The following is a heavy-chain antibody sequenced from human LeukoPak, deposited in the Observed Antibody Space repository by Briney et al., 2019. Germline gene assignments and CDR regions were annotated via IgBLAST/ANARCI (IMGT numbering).Heavy chain of an antibody. Sequence: GGSLRLSCAASGFTFSNHWMSWVRQAPGKGLEWVSYITSSGNTIYYADSVKGRFTISRDNAKNSLYLQMNSLRAEDTAVYYCARANYYDISGYDYWGQGTLVTVSS. CDR1: GFTFSNHW. D-gene: IGHD3-22*01. V-gene: IGHV3-48*04. CDR2: ITSSGNTI. CDR3: ARANYYDISGYDY. J-gene: IGHJ4*02.